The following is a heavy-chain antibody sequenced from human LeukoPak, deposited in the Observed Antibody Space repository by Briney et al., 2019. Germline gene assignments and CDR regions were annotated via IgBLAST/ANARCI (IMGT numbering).Heavy chain of an antibody. CDR3: AHRDFGVAPNDAFDI. J-gene: IGHJ3*02. D-gene: IGHD3-3*01. CDR2: IYWNDGK. Sequence: SGPTLVKPTQTLTLTCTFSGFSLSTSGVGVGWIRQPPGKALEWLALIYWNDGKRYSPSLKSRLTITKDTSKNQVVLTMTNMDPVDTATYYCAHRDFGVAPNDAFDIWGQGTMVTVSS. CDR1: GFSLSTSGVG. V-gene: IGHV2-5*01.